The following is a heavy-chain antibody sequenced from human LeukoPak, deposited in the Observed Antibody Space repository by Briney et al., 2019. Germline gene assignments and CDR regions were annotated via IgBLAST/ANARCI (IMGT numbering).Heavy chain of an antibody. Sequence: PSETLSLTCTVSGGSISSSTYYLGWFRQPPGKGLEWIESLSYRGDTYYNPSLRSRLTISVDTSESHFSLNLTSLAAADTAVYYCARQVYSGGWYGPFDYWGQGTLVTVSS. CDR1: GGSISSSTYY. V-gene: IGHV4-39*01. CDR2: LSYRGDT. CDR3: ARQVYSGGWYGPFDY. D-gene: IGHD6-19*01. J-gene: IGHJ4*02.